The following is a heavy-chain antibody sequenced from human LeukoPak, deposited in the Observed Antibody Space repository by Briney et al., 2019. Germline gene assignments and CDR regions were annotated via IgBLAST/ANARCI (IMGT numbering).Heavy chain of an antibody. V-gene: IGHV4-59*08. Sequence: SETLSLTCTVSGGSISSYYWTWIRQPPGKGLEWIGYIYYSGSTNYNPSLKSRVTISVDTSKNQFSLKLSSVTAADTAVYYCARHGPRGGYNPLDYWGQGTLVTVSS. CDR3: ARHGPRGGYNPLDY. CDR1: GGSISSYY. J-gene: IGHJ4*02. CDR2: IYYSGST. D-gene: IGHD5-24*01.